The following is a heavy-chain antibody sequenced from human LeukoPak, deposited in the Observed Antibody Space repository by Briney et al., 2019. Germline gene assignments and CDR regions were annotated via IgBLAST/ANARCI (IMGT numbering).Heavy chain of an antibody. CDR3: ARSLAVAGTGAGY. Sequence: ASVTVSCTASGYTFTGYYMHWVRQAPGQGLEWMGRINPNSGGTNYAQKFQGRVTMTRDTSISTAYMELSRLRSDDTAVYYCARSLAVAGTGAGYWGQGTLVTVSS. CDR1: GYTFTGYY. D-gene: IGHD6-19*01. V-gene: IGHV1-2*06. CDR2: INPNSGGT. J-gene: IGHJ4*02.